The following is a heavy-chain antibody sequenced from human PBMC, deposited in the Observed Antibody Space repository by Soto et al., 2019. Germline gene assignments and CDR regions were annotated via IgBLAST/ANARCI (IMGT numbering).Heavy chain of an antibody. CDR1: GGSFSGYY. J-gene: IGHJ4*02. CDR2: INHSGST. Sequence: SETLSLTCAVYGGSFSGYYWSWIRQPPGKGLEWIGEINHSGSTNYNPSLKSRVTISVDTSKNQFSLKLSSVTAADTAVYYCARYYVWGSYRPAYYFDYWGQGTLVTVSS. D-gene: IGHD3-16*02. V-gene: IGHV4-34*01. CDR3: ARYYVWGSYRPAYYFDY.